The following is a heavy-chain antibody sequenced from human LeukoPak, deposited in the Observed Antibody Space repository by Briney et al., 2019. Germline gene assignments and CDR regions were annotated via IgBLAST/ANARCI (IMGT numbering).Heavy chain of an antibody. CDR1: GYTFTGYS. CDR2: ISAYNGNT. J-gene: IGHJ4*02. D-gene: IGHD3-3*01. CDR3: ARVFWSGRPTSDY. V-gene: IGHV1-18*04. Sequence: ASVKVSCKASGYTFTGYSMHWVRQAPGQGLEWTGWISAYNGNTNYAQKLQGRVTMTTDTSTSTAYMELRSLRSDDTAVYYCARVFWSGRPTSDYWGQGTLVTVSS.